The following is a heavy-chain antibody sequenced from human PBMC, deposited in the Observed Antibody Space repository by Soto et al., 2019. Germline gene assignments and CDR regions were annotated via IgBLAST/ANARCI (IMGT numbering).Heavy chain of an antibody. V-gene: IGHV1-18*01. CDR3: ARELITDNSAYYSFAY. CDR1: GYTFTAYG. D-gene: IGHD3-22*01. CDR2: VGTNNDNT. J-gene: IGHJ4*02. Sequence: QVQMVQSGPEVKMPGASVKVSCKTSGYTFTAYGLAWLRQAPGQRPEWMGWVGTNNDNTNYAEKFQDRVTMTTDTSTAITYMELRSLRSDDTAVYYCARELITDNSAYYSFAYWGQGTLVTVSS.